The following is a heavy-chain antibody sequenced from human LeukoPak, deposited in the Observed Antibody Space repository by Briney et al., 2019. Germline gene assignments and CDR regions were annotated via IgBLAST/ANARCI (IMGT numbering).Heavy chain of an antibody. D-gene: IGHD1-1*01. CDR1: GFTFTNFA. J-gene: IGHJ5*01. Sequence: GRSLRLSCAASGFTFTNFAMHWVRQAPGKGLVWVAVIWSDGSREEYIDSVKDRFTVSRDNSKNTLYLQMNSLRAEDTALYFCAKDLGVLRSGERHPDNWFDSWGQGTLVTVSS. V-gene: IGHV3-33*06. CDR2: IWSDGSRE. CDR3: AKDLGVLRSGERHPDNWFDS.